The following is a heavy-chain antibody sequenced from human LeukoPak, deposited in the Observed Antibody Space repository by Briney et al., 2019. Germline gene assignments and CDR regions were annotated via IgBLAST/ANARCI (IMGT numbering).Heavy chain of an antibody. CDR1: GFAFSSYW. D-gene: IGHD6-25*01. Sequence: GGSLRLSCAASGFAFSSYWMSWVRQAPGKGLEWVANIKQDGSEKYYVDSVKGRFTISRDNAKNSLYLQTNSLRAEDTAVYYCARGPHIAATSYWGQGTLVTVSS. V-gene: IGHV3-7*01. CDR2: IKQDGSEK. CDR3: ARGPHIAATSY. J-gene: IGHJ4*02.